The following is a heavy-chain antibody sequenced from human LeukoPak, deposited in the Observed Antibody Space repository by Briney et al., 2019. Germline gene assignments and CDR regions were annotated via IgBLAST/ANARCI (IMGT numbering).Heavy chain of an antibody. J-gene: IGHJ4*02. Sequence: SETLSLTCAVYGGSFSGYYWSWIRQPQGKGLEWIGEINKSGSRNYNANLTSRGTISVETSKNKFSLKLSSVTAADTAVYYCARGQPFYSSGWYVNYWGQGTLVTVSS. CDR2: INKSGSR. D-gene: IGHD6-19*01. CDR3: ARGQPFYSSGWYVNY. CDR1: GGSFSGYY. V-gene: IGHV4-34*01.